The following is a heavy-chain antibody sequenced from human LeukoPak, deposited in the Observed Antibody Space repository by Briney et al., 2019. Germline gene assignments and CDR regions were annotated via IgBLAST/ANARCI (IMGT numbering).Heavy chain of an antibody. D-gene: IGHD3-10*01. CDR1: DGSFSGYY. Sequence: KPSETLSLTCAVYDGSFSGYYWSWIRQPPGKGLEWIGEINHSGSTNYNPSLKSRVTISVDTSRNQFSLKLSSVTAADTAVYYCARGVLWFGELPAPRTDVWGKGTTVTVSS. V-gene: IGHV4-34*01. CDR3: ARGVLWFGELPAPRTDV. J-gene: IGHJ6*04. CDR2: INHSGST.